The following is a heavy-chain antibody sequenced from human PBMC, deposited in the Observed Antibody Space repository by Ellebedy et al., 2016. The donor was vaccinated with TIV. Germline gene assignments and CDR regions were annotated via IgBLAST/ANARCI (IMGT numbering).Heavy chain of an antibody. V-gene: IGHV1-69*13. CDR3: ARASVPGIAAADLNY. CDR1: GGTFSSYA. Sequence: ASVKVSCKASGGTFSSYAISWVRQAPGQGLEWMGGIIPIFGTANYAQKFQGRVTITADESTSTAYMELSSLRSEDTAVYYCARASVPGIAAADLNYWGQGTLVTVSS. CDR2: IIPIFGTA. J-gene: IGHJ4*02. D-gene: IGHD6-13*01.